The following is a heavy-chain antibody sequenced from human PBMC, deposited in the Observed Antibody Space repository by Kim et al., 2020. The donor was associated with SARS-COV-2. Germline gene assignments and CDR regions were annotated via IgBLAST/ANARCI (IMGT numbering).Heavy chain of an antibody. CDR3: TRAEAAADPFDY. Sequence: GGSLRLSCTASGFTFGDYAMRWVRQAPGKGLEWVGFISSNAYGGTTENAASVKGRFTISRDESNSIAYLQMNSLKTEDTAVYYCTRAEAAADPFDYWGQGALVTVSS. CDR1: GFTFGDYA. D-gene: IGHD6-25*01. CDR2: ISSNAYGGTT. V-gene: IGHV3-49*04. J-gene: IGHJ4*02.